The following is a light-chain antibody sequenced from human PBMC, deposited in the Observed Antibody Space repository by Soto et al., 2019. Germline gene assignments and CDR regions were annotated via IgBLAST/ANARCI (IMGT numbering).Light chain of an antibody. CDR3: SSYTSTFTRV. J-gene: IGLJ1*01. V-gene: IGLV2-14*01. CDR2: EVS. CDR1: SSDVGGYNY. Sequence: QSALTQPASVSGSPGQSITISCTGTSSDVGGYNYVSWYQQHPGKAPKLMIYEVSNRPSGVSNRLSGSKSDNTASLTISGLQAEDEADYYCSSYTSTFTRVFGTGTKLTVL.